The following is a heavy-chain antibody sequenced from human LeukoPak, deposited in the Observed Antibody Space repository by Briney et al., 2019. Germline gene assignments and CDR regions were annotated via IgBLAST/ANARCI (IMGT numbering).Heavy chain of an antibody. CDR2: ISAYNGNT. J-gene: IGHJ6*02. D-gene: IGHD6-19*01. CDR1: GYTFTSYG. V-gene: IGHV1-18*01. Sequence: ASVKVSCKASGYTFTSYGISWVRQAPGQGLEWMGWISAYNGNTNYAQKLQGRVTMTTDTSTSTAYMELRSLRSDDTAVYYCARVWLSEHSSGWHYYYYGMDVWGQGTTVTVSS. CDR3: ARVWLSEHSSGWHYYYYGMDV.